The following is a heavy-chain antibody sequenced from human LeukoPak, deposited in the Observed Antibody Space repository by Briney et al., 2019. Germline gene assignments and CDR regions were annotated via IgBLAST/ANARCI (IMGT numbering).Heavy chain of an antibody. V-gene: IGHV3-53*01. CDR1: GFTVSSNY. Sequence: PGGSLRLSCAASGFTVSSNYMSWVRQAPGKGLEWVSVIYSGGSTYYADSVKGRFTISRDNSKNTLFLQMISLRADDTAVYYCAKVGELRYFEWSPDYWGQGTLLTVSS. CDR2: IYSGGST. D-gene: IGHD3-9*01. CDR3: AKVGELRYFEWSPDY. J-gene: IGHJ4*02.